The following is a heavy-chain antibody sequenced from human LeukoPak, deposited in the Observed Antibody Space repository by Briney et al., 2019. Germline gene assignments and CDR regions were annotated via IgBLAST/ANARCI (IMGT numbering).Heavy chain of an antibody. J-gene: IGHJ4*02. CDR2: IKQDGSEK. D-gene: IGHD6-13*01. Sequence: GGSLRLSCAASEFTFSTYWMSWVRQAPGKGLEWVANIKQDGSEKYSVDSVRGRFTIFRDNAKNSVYLQMNSLRAEDTAVYYCARIGAAGFDCWGQGTLVTVSS. CDR1: EFTFSTYW. V-gene: IGHV3-7*01. CDR3: ARIGAAGFDC.